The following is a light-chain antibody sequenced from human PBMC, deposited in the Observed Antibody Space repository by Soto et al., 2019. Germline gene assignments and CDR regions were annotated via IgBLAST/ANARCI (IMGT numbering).Light chain of an antibody. CDR3: QQYYSTPT. V-gene: IGKV4-1*01. CDR2: WAS. J-gene: IGKJ1*01. Sequence: DIVMTQSPDSLAVSLGERATINCKSSQSVLYSSTSNTYLAWYQQKPGQPPKLLIYWASTRESGVPDRFSGSGSGTDFPLTISSLQAEDVAVYYCQQYYSTPTFGQGTKVEIK. CDR1: QSVLYSSTSNTY.